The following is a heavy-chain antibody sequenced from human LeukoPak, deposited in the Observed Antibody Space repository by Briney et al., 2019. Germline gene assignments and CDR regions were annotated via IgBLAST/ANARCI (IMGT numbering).Heavy chain of an antibody. CDR1: GFTFSSYW. J-gene: IGHJ4*02. CDR2: IKQDGSEK. Sequence: GGSLRPSCAASGFTFSSYWMSWVRQAPGKGLEWVANIKQDGSEKYYVDSVKGRFTISRDNAKNSLYLQMNSLRAEDTAVYYCAREGRYCSGGSCLKGHWGQGTLVTVSS. CDR3: AREGRYCSGGSCLKGH. V-gene: IGHV3-7*01. D-gene: IGHD2-15*01.